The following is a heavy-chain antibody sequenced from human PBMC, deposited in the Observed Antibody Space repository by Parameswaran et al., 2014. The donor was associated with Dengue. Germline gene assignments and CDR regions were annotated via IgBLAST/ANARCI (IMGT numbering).Heavy chain of an antibody. V-gene: IGHV4-34*01. Sequence: WIRQPPGKGLEWIGEINHSGSTNYNPSLKSRVTISVDTSKNQFSLKLSSVTAADTAVYYCARCWNDGGEPCYFDYWGQGTLVTVSS. CDR3: ARCWNDGGEPCYFDY. CDR2: INHSGST. D-gene: IGHD1-1*01. J-gene: IGHJ4*02.